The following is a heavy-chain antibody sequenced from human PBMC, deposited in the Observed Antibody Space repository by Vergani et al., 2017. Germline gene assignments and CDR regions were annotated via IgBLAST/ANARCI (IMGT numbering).Heavy chain of an antibody. V-gene: IGHV3-30*03. CDR3: ATKSCGTPGCQIGYFRE. J-gene: IGHJ1*01. D-gene: IGHD1-1*01. Sequence: QVHLVESGGGVVQPGRSLRLSCVVSGFTSSYYGMHWVRQAPGKGLEWVAVISYDGTQKYYAASVKGRFTISRDNSKSTLYLQMNSLRTKDTAVYYCATKSCGTPGCQIGYFREWGQGNLVTVSS. CDR2: ISYDGTQK. CDR1: GFTSSYYG.